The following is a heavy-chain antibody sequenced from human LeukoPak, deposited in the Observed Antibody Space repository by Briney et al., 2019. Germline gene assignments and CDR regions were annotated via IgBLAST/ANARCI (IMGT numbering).Heavy chain of an antibody. V-gene: IGHV4-34*01. Sequence: SETLSLTCAVYGGSFSGYYWSWIRQPPGKGLEWIGEINHSGSTNYNPSLKSRVTISVDTSKNQFSLKLSSVTAADTAVYYCARGRGGVLTGYSRPFDPWGQGTLVTVSS. CDR3: ARGRGGVLTGYSRPFDP. J-gene: IGHJ5*02. CDR2: INHSGST. CDR1: GGSFSGYY. D-gene: IGHD3-9*01.